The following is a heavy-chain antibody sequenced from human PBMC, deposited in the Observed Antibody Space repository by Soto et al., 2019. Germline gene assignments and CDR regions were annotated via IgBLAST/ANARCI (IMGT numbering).Heavy chain of an antibody. CDR1: DDSINSDKYY. Sequence: QLQLQESGPGLVKPSETLSLICSVSDDSINSDKYYWGWIRQPPGKGLEWIGSIYYRGNAYYNPSLQTRVTISLDKSKSKFSLKLNSVTAADSAVYFCARLEGLATISYYFDFWGPGALVTVSS. CDR2: IYYRGNA. D-gene: IGHD5-12*01. V-gene: IGHV4-39*01. J-gene: IGHJ4*02. CDR3: ARLEGLATISYYFDF.